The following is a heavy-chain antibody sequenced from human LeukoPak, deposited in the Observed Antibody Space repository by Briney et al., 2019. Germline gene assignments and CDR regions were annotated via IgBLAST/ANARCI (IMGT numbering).Heavy chain of an antibody. J-gene: IGHJ4*02. CDR2: IFYSGST. CDR3: ARHLRSYGPFDY. V-gene: IGHV4-59*08. Sequence: SETLSLTCAVSGGSISSYYWSWIRQPPGKGLEWIGYIFYSGSTNYNPSLKSRVTISLYTSKSQFSLKLSSVTAADTAVYFCARHLRSYGPFDYWGQGTLVTVSS. D-gene: IGHD5-18*01. CDR1: GGSISSYY.